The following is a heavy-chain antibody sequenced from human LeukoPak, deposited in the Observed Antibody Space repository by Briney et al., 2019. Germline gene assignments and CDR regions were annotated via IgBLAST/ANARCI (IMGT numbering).Heavy chain of an antibody. Sequence: SETLSLTCAVYGGSFSGYYWSWIRQPPGKGPEWIGEINHSGSTNYNPSLKSRVTISVDTSKNQFSLKLSSVTAADTAVYYCARLGRQQLVHWGQGTLVTVSS. D-gene: IGHD6-13*01. V-gene: IGHV4-34*01. CDR1: GGSFSGYY. J-gene: IGHJ4*02. CDR2: INHSGST. CDR3: ARLGRQQLVH.